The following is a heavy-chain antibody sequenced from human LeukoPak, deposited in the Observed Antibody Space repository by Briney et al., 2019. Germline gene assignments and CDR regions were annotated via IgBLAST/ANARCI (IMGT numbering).Heavy chain of an antibody. CDR3: ASAGYSGYFDAFDI. Sequence: SETLSLTCTVSGGSISSSSYYWGWIRQPPGKGLEWIGSIYYSGSTYYNPSLKSRVTISVDTSKNQFSLKLSSVTAADTAVYYCASAGYSGYFDAFDIWGQGTMVTVSS. D-gene: IGHD5-12*01. V-gene: IGHV4-39*07. J-gene: IGHJ3*02. CDR2: IYYSGST. CDR1: GGSISSSSYY.